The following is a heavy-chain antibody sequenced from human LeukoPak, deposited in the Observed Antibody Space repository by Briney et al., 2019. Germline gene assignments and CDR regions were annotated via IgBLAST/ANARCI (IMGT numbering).Heavy chain of an antibody. CDR2: INESGTT. D-gene: IGHD3-10*01. J-gene: IGHJ5*02. V-gene: IGHV4-34*01. Sequence: PSETLSLTCAVFGGSFSGYYWTWVRQAPGKGLEWIGEINESGTTNYNASLNNRVTISVDTSKNQFSPKLTSLTAADTAVFYCARALMTLVRGVPRTTWFHPWGQGTLVTVSS. CDR1: GGSFSGYY. CDR3: ARALMTLVRGVPRTTWFHP.